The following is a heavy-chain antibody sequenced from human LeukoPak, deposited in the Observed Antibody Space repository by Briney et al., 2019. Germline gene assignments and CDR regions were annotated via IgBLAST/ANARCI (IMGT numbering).Heavy chain of an antibody. D-gene: IGHD3-22*01. V-gene: IGHV3-30*02. Sequence: PGGSLRLSCAASGFTFSSYGMHWVRQAPGKGLGWVSFIRHDGSNKYYADSVKGRFTISRDNSKNTLYLQMNSLRAEDTAVYYCAKAATYYYDTSGLDYWGQGALVTVSS. CDR2: IRHDGSNK. J-gene: IGHJ4*02. CDR1: GFTFSSYG. CDR3: AKAATYYYDTSGLDY.